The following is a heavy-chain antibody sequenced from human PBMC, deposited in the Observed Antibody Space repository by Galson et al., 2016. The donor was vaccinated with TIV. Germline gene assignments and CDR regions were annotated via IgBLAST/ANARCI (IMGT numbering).Heavy chain of an antibody. D-gene: IGHD3-16*02. CDR3: ARVDKSYHMDV. CDR1: GYTFTNYG. V-gene: IGHV1-18*01. CDR2: IGTYNGDR. Sequence: SVKVSCKASGYTFTNYGISWVRQAPGQGLEWMGWIGTYNGDRRYAQKFQDRVTMTTDTSTSTAYLEVRSLRAEDTALYYCARVDKSYHMDVWGKGTTVTVSS. J-gene: IGHJ6*03.